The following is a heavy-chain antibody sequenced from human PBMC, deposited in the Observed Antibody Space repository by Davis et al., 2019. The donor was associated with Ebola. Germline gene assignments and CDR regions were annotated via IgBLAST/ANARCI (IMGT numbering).Heavy chain of an antibody. CDR1: GGSISSSSYY. Sequence: MPSETLSLTCTVSGGSISSSSYYWGWIRQPPGKGLEWIGSIYYSGSTNYNPSLKSRVTISVDKSKNQFSLKLSSVTAADTAVYYCARYPRGYSYGLIDYWGQGTLVTVSS. CDR2: IYYSGST. J-gene: IGHJ4*02. V-gene: IGHV4-39*07. D-gene: IGHD5-18*01. CDR3: ARYPRGYSYGLIDY.